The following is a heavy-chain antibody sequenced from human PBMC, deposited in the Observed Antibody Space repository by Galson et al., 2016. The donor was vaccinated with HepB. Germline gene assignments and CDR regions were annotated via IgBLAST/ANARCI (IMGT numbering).Heavy chain of an antibody. Sequence: PALVKPTQTLTLTCTLSGFSLTTYGVGAGWIRQPPGKALEWLALIFWDDDKRYSPTLKSRLTISKDTSKNLVVLMMTNMDPVDTATYYCTHRRPGPGHHFDYWGQGNLVTVSS. CDR2: IFWDDDK. V-gene: IGHV2-5*02. CDR3: THRRPGPGHHFDY. CDR1: GFSLTTYGVG. D-gene: IGHD2-8*02. J-gene: IGHJ4*02.